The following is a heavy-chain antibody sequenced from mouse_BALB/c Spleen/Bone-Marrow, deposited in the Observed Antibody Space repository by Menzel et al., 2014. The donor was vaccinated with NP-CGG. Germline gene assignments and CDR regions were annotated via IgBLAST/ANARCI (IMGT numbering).Heavy chain of an antibody. V-gene: IGHV14-3*02. Sequence: EVKLQESGAELVKPGASVKLSCTASGFNIKDTYMHWVKQRPEQGLEWIGRIYPANGDTKYDPKFQGKATITADTSSNTAYLQLSSLTSEDTAVYYCARYGNGLMDYWGQGTSVIVSS. J-gene: IGHJ4*01. D-gene: IGHD2-1*01. CDR3: ARYGNGLMDY. CDR1: GFNIKDTY. CDR2: IYPANGDT.